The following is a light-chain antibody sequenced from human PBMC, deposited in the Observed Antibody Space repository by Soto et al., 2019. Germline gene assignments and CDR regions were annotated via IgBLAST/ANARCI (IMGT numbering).Light chain of an antibody. CDR2: GAS. V-gene: IGKV3-15*01. CDR1: QSVSST. J-gene: IGKJ1*01. CDR3: QHYSTWLWT. Sequence: EIVMTQSPATLSVSPGERATLSCRASQSVSSTLAWYQQKPGQGPRLLIYGASSRATGIPARFSGSGSGTEFTLTISSLQSEDVAVYYCQHYSTWLWTFGQGTKVEIK.